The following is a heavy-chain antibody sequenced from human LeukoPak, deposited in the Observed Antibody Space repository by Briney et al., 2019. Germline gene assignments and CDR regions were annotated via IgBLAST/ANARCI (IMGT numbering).Heavy chain of an antibody. D-gene: IGHD3-16*02. CDR3: ARGPIRLGELSSYFAY. J-gene: IGHJ4*02. CDR2: FDPEDGET. CDR1: GYTLTELS. V-gene: IGHV1-24*01. Sequence: GASVKVSCKVSGYTLTELSMHWVRQAPGKGLEWMGGFDPEDGETIYAQKFQGRVTMTEDTSTDTAYMELSSLRSEDTAVYYCARGPIRLGELSSYFAYWGQGTLVTVSS.